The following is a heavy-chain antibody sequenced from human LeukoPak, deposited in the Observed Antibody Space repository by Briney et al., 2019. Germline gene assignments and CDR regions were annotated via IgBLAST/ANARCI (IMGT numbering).Heavy chain of an antibody. CDR1: AFTFARHW. D-gene: IGHD3-3*01. Sequence: GGSLRLSCVASAFTFARHWMSWVRQAPGKPLEWVATIRQDGGAKYYLDSVKGRFIISRDNARNSLSLQMDSLRVEDTAVYYCARLPGKFTIYDYWGQGTLVTVSS. J-gene: IGHJ4*02. CDR2: IRQDGGAK. V-gene: IGHV3-7*01. CDR3: ARLPGKFTIYDY.